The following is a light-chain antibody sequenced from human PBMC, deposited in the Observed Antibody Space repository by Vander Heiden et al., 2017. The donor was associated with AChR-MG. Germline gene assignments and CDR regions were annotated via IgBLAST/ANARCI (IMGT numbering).Light chain of an antibody. J-gene: IGKJ1*01. Sequence: IVSTQSPGTLSLSPGERATLSCRASQTVSSNYVAWYQKKPGQAPRLLIYGASSRATAIPDRFSGSGSGTDFTLTISRLEPEDFAVYYCQQYGSSPRTFGQGTKVEIK. V-gene: IGKV3-20*01. CDR3: QQYGSSPRT. CDR1: QTVSSNY. CDR2: GAS.